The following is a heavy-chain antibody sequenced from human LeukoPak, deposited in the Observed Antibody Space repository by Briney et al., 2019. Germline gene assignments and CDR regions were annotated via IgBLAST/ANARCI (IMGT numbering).Heavy chain of an antibody. CDR3: AKAMPCTSTICYRFDY. D-gene: IGHD2-2*01. CDR2: ISNSGDST. V-gene: IGHV3-23*01. Sequence: GGSLRLSCATSGFTFSSYAMSWVRQAARRWLEWVLAISNSGDSTNYADSVKGRFTISRDISKYTLYLQMNTLRAEDTALYYCAKAMPCTSTICYRFDYWGRGTLVTVSS. CDR1: GFTFSSYA. J-gene: IGHJ4*02.